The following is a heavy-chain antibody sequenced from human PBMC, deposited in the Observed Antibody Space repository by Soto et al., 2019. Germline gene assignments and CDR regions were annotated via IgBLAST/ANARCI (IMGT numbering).Heavy chain of an antibody. CDR2: IYYSGTT. V-gene: IGHV4-59*01. Sequence: SETLSLTCTVSGGSISGYYWSWIRQPPGKGLEWIGYIYYSGTTNYNPPLKSRVTISVDTSKNQFSLKLRSVAAADTAVYYCARLPWAGYGGVFDPWGQGTLVTVSS. CDR1: GGSISGYY. D-gene: IGHD2-8*02. CDR3: ARLPWAGYGGVFDP. J-gene: IGHJ5*02.